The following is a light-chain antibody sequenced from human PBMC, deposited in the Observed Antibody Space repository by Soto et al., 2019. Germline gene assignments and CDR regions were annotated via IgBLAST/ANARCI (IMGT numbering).Light chain of an antibody. J-gene: IGKJ3*01. CDR2: GAS. V-gene: IGKV3-20*01. Sequence: EIVLTHSPVTLSVSPGERATLSCRAIQSVSSSYLAWYQQKPGQAPRLLIYGASSRATGIPDRFSGSGSGTDFTLTISRLEPEDFAVYYCQQYGSSPLFTFGHGTKVDIK. CDR3: QQYGSSPLFT. CDR1: QSVSSSY.